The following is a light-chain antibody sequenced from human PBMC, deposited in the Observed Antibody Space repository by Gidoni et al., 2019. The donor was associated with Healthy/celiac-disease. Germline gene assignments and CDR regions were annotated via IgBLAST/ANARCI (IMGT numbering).Light chain of an antibody. V-gene: IGKV3-15*01. CDR2: GAS. CDR1: QSVSSN. Sequence: EIVMTQSPATLSVSPGERATLSCRASQSVSSNLAWYQQKPGQAPRLLIYGASTRATGIPARFSGSGPGTEFTLTISSLQSEDFAVYYCQQYNNWPLPAFGGGTRVEIK. J-gene: IGKJ4*01. CDR3: QQYNNWPLPA.